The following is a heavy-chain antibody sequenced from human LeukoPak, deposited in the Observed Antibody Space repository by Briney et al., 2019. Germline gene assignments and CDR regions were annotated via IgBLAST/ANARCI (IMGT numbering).Heavy chain of an antibody. CDR3: ATGKVGGSGSYYNEYNWFDP. CDR1: GYTFTSYD. CDR2: MNPNSGTT. V-gene: IGHV1-8*01. Sequence: ASVKVSCKVSGYTFTSYDINWVRQATGQGLEWMGWMNPNSGTTGYAQTFQGRVTMTRNTSISTAYMELRSLRSEDPAVYYCATGKVGGSGSYYNEYNWFDPWGQGTLVTVSS. D-gene: IGHD3-10*01. J-gene: IGHJ5*02.